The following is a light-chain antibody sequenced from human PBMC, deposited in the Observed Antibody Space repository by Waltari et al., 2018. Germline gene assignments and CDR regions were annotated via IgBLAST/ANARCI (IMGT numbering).Light chain of an antibody. V-gene: IGKV3-15*01. Sequence: EIVMTHSPATLSVAQGERPTLPCKASQSVITNLAWYQQKPGQPPRLLIYGASARAPGSPDRFSGSGFGTEFTLAISSLQSEDSAIYYCQQYHNWPRVFGQGTKVEIK. J-gene: IGKJ1*01. CDR2: GAS. CDR1: QSVITN. CDR3: QQYHNWPRV.